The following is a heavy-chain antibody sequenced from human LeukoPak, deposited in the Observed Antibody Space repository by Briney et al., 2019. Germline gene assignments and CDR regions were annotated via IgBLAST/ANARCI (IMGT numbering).Heavy chain of an antibody. D-gene: IGHD3-16*01. Sequence: ASVKVSCKTSGYPFTGNYINWLRRAPGQGLEWLGLIDPDRRTTVYAQKFQGRVAMTGDMSTSTVYMELRSLRSEDTAVHFCARLFGDYDDTIRSSYWHGHLDYWGQGALVLVSS. CDR3: ARLFGDYDDTIRSSYWHGHLDY. CDR2: IDPDRRTT. CDR1: GYPFTGNY. V-gene: IGHV1-46*01. J-gene: IGHJ4*02.